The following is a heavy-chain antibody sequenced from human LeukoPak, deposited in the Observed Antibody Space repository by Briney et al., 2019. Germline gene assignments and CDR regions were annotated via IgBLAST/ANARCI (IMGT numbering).Heavy chain of an antibody. Sequence: GGTLRLSCAASGFTFSTYGMNWVRQAPGKGLEWVSGISPSGDITYFADSVMGRFSISRDNPKSTVSLQMSSLRAEDTALYYCVRDLHWGGFDVWGQGTMVTVSS. CDR2: ISPSGDIT. J-gene: IGHJ3*01. CDR1: GFTFSTYG. V-gene: IGHV3-23*01. CDR3: VRDLHWGGFDV. D-gene: IGHD7-27*01.